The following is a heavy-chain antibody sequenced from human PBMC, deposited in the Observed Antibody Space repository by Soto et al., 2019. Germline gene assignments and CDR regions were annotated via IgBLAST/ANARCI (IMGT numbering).Heavy chain of an antibody. CDR3: ARDTDGLHY. Sequence: GGSLRLSCAASGFTFSNYAMSWVRQAPGKGLEWVSAIAISGSGGSTYYADSVKGRFTVSRDNAKNTLYLQMNSLRADDTAVYYCARDTDGLHYWGQGTLVTVSS. J-gene: IGHJ4*02. V-gene: IGHV3-23*01. CDR2: ISGSGGST. CDR1: GFTFSNYA.